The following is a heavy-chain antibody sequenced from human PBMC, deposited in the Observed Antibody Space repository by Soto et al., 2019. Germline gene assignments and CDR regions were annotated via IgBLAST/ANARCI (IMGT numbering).Heavy chain of an antibody. J-gene: IGHJ3*02. D-gene: IGHD1-26*01. CDR1: GGTFSSYA. CDR2: IIPIFGTA. Sequence: QVQLVQSGAEVKKPGSSVKVSCKASGGTFSSYAISWVRQAPGQGLEWMGGIIPIFGTANYAQKVQGRVTITADESTSTAYRELSSLRSEDTVVYSCAGVIVGATAEDAFVIWGQGTMVTVSS. CDR3: AGVIVGATAEDAFVI. V-gene: IGHV1-69*12.